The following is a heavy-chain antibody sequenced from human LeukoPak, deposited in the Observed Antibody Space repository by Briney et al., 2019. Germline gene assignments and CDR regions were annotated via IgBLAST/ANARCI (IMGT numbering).Heavy chain of an antibody. Sequence: SQTLSLTCTVSGGSISSGGYYWSWIRQPPGKGLEWIGYIYHSGSTYYNPSLKSRVTISVDRSKNQFSLKLSSVTAADAAVYYCATRPDIAAAGPGWFDPWGQGTLVTVSS. CDR3: ATRPDIAAAGPGWFDP. D-gene: IGHD6-13*01. V-gene: IGHV4-30-2*01. CDR2: IYHSGST. J-gene: IGHJ5*02. CDR1: GGSISSGGYY.